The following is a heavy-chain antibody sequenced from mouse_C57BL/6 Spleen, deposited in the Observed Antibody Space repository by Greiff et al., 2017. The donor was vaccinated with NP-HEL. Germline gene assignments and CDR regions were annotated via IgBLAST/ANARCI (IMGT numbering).Heavy chain of an antibody. D-gene: IGHD1-1*01. V-gene: IGHV1-54*01. CDR2: INPGSGGT. J-gene: IGHJ4*01. CDR3: ARPHYYGSSSNYAMDY. CDR1: GYAFTNYL. Sequence: QVQLQQSGAELVRPGTSVKVSCKASGYAFTNYLIEWVKQRPGQGLEWIGVINPGSGGTNYNEKFKGKATLTADKSSSTAYMQLSSLTSEDSAVYFCARPHYYGSSSNYAMDYWGQGTSVTVSS.